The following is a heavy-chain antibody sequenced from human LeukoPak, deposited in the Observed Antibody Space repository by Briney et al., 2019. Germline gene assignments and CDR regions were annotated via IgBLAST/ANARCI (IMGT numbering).Heavy chain of an antibody. J-gene: IGHJ4*02. CDR3: AREITMTVVVD. V-gene: IGHV4-4*07. CDR2: IYYSGTT. D-gene: IGHD3-22*01. CDR1: GGSISSYY. Sequence: SETLSLTCTVSGGSISSYYWSWIRQPAGKGLEWIGSIYYSGTTYYSPSLRSRLTMSVEPSKNQFSLKLSSVTAADTAVYYCAREITMTVVVDRGQGTLVTVTS.